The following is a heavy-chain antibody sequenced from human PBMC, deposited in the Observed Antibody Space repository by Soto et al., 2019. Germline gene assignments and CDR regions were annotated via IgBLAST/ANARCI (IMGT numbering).Heavy chain of an antibody. V-gene: IGHV1-18*01. CDR1: GYTFTSYG. CDR3: ERGFGCSSTSCSSMYFDY. Sequence: ASVKVSCKASGYTFTSYGISWVRQAPGQGLEWMGWISAYNGNTNYAQKLQGRVTMTTDTSTSTAYMELRSLRSDDTAVYYCERGFGCSSTSCSSMYFDYWGQGTLVTVSS. D-gene: IGHD2-2*01. J-gene: IGHJ4*02. CDR2: ISAYNGNT.